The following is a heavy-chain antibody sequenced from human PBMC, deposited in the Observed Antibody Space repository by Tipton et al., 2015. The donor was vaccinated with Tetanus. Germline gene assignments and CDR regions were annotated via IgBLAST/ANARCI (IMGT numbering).Heavy chain of an antibody. J-gene: IGHJ3*02. CDR2: IYFNGST. Sequence: TLSLTCTVSGGSISSYYWSWIRQPPGKGLEWIGYIYFNGSTNYNPSLKSRVTISVDRSKNQFSLKLSSVTAADTAVYYCARDHTRYSGSSVATFDIWGQGTMVTVSS. CDR1: GGSISSYY. D-gene: IGHD6-6*01. V-gene: IGHV4-59*12. CDR3: ARDHTRYSGSSVATFDI.